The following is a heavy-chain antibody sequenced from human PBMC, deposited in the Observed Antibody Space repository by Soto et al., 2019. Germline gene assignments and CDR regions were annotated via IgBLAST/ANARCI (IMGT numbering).Heavy chain of an antibody. CDR1: GFTFSSYG. V-gene: IGHV3-30*18. J-gene: IGHJ1*01. D-gene: IGHD1-1*01. CDR2: ISYDGSNQ. Sequence: QVQLVESGGGVVQPGRSLRLSCAASGFTFSSYGMHWVRQAPGKGLEWLAGISYDGSNQYYADSVKGRFTISRDNSKNTLYLQMNSLRAEDTAVYYCAKQVNGPLHWGQGTLVTVSS. CDR3: AKQVNGPLH.